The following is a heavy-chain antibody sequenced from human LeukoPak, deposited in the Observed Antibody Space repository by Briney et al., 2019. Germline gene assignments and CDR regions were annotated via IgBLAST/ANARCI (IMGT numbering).Heavy chain of an antibody. V-gene: IGHV1-8*01. CDR2: MNPNSGNT. CDR3: ARGLVAAGTFYYYYYYGMDV. J-gene: IGHJ6*02. D-gene: IGHD6-13*01. CDR1: GYTFTSYD. Sequence: ASVKVSCKASGYTFTSYDINWVRQATGQGLEWMGWMNPNSGNTGYAQKFQGRVTMTRNTSISTAYMELSSLRSVDTAVYYCARGLVAAGTFYYYYYYGMDVWAKGPRSPSP.